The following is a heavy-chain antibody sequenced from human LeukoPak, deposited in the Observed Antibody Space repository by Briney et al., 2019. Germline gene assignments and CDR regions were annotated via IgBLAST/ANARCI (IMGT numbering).Heavy chain of an antibody. CDR2: ITRADGGTT. J-gene: IGHJ4*02. Sequence: GGSLRLSCAASGLTFTNAWMSWVRQAPGEGLEWVGRITRADGGTTDYAAPVKGRFTISRDDSKNTLYLQMNSLKTEDTALYYCTTLSYVGGYWGQGTLVTVSS. D-gene: IGHD3-16*02. V-gene: IGHV3-15*01. CDR1: GLTFTNAW. CDR3: TTLSYVGGY.